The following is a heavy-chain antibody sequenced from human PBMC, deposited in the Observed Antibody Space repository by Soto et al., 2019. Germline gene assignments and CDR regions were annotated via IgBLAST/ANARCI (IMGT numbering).Heavy chain of an antibody. D-gene: IGHD1-1*01. CDR2: IYYSGST. Sequence: SETLSLTCTVSGDSISSSSYYWGWIRQPPGKGLEWIGSIYYSGSTYYNPPLKSRVTISVDTSKNQFSLKLSSVTAADTAVYYCARHRTSYSWFDPWGQGTLVTVSS. CDR1: GDSISSSSYY. V-gene: IGHV4-39*01. J-gene: IGHJ5*02. CDR3: ARHRTSYSWFDP.